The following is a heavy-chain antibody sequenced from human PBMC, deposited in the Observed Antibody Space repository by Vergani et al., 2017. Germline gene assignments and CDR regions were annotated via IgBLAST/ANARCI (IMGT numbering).Heavy chain of an antibody. D-gene: IGHD4-23*01. CDR1: GGSISSGGYY. CDR2: IYYIGST. J-gene: IGHJ6*03. Sequence: VQLQESGPGLVKPSQTLSLTCTVSGGSISSGGYYLSWIRQHPGKGLEWIGYIYYIGSTYYNPSLKSRVTISVDTSKNQFSLKLSSVTAADTAVYYCARVVFGNYYYYYYMDVWGKGTTVTVSS. V-gene: IGHV4-31*03. CDR3: ARVVFGNYYYYYYMDV.